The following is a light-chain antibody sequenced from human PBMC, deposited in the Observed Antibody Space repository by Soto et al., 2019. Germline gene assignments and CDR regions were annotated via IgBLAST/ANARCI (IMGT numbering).Light chain of an antibody. CDR3: QQYYSTTPT. J-gene: IGKJ1*01. CDR2: WAS. CDR1: QSVLYDSNNKNH. V-gene: IGKV4-1*01. Sequence: DIVMTQSPDSLAVSLGERATINCKSSQSVLYDSNNKNHLAWYQQKPGQAPKLLIYWASTRESGVPDRFSGSGSGTDFTLSISSLQAEDVAVYYCQQYYSTTPTFGQGTQVEIK.